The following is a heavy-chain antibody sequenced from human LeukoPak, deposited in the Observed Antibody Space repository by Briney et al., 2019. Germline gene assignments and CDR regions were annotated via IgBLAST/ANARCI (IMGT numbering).Heavy chain of an antibody. CDR2: IYHSGST. D-gene: IGHD1-26*01. CDR1: GGSISSYY. CDR3: ARRTGGATVFDY. Sequence: SETLSLTCAVSGGSISSYYWSWIRQPPGKGLEWIGYIYHSGSTDYNPSLKSRVTISVDTSKNQFSLKLSSVTAADTAVYYCARRTGGATVFDYWGQGALVTVSS. J-gene: IGHJ4*02. V-gene: IGHV4-59*08.